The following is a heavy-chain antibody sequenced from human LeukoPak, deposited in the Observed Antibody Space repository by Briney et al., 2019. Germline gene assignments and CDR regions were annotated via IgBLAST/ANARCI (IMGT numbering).Heavy chain of an antibody. J-gene: IGHJ4*02. CDR3: AITHDYGDPHFDY. V-gene: IGHV1-8*01. D-gene: IGHD4-17*01. CDR2: MNPNSGNT. CDR1: GYTFTSYD. Sequence: GASVKVSCKASGYTFTSYDINWVRQATGQGLEWMGWMNPNSGNTGYAQKFQGRVTMTRNTSISTAYMELSSLRYEDTAVDYCAITHDYGDPHFDYWGQGTLVTVSS.